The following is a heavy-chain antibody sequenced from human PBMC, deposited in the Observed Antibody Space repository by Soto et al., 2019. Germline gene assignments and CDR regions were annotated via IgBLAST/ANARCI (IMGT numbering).Heavy chain of an antibody. D-gene: IGHD2-2*01. CDR3: ARDPGYCISTSCSGDRLLGWFDP. CDR1: GFTFSSYG. V-gene: IGHV3-33*01. J-gene: IGHJ5*02. Sequence: QVQLVESGGGVVQPGRSLRLSCAASGFTFSSYGMHWVRQAPGKGLEWVAVIWYDGSNKYYADSVKGRFTISRDNSKNTLYMQMNSLRAEDTAVYYCARDPGYCISTSCSGDRLLGWFDPWGQGTLVTVSS. CDR2: IWYDGSNK.